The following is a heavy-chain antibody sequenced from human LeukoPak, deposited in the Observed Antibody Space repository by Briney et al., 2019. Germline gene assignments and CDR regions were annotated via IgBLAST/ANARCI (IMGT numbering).Heavy chain of an antibody. Sequence: ASVKVSCKVSGYTLTELSMHWVRQAPGKGLEWMGGFDPEDGETIYAQKFQGRVTMTEDTSTDTAYMELSSLRSEDTAVYYCATDTRLRFLEWSPRGDYMDVWGKGTTVTVSS. D-gene: IGHD3-3*01. CDR2: FDPEDGET. CDR3: ATDTRLRFLEWSPRGDYMDV. CDR1: GYTLTELS. V-gene: IGHV1-24*01. J-gene: IGHJ6*03.